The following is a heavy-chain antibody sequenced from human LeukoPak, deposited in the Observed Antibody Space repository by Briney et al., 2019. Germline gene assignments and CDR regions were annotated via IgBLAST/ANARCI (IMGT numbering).Heavy chain of an antibody. D-gene: IGHD3-22*01. CDR1: GFTFSSYS. Sequence: GGSLRLSCAASGFTFSSYSMNWVRQAPGKGLEWVSSIISSSSYIYYADSVKGRFTISRDNAKNSLYLQMNSLRAEDTAVYYCARETHYYDPNWFDPWGQGTLVTVSS. CDR2: IISSSSYI. V-gene: IGHV3-21*01. CDR3: ARETHYYDPNWFDP. J-gene: IGHJ5*02.